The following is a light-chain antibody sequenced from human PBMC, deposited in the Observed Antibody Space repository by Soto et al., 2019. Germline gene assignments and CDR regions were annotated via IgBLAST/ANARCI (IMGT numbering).Light chain of an antibody. CDR1: QTIRGL. Sequence: EIVLTQSPATLSLSPGERATLSCRTSQTIRGLLNWYQQRPGQAPRLLIYDTSNRATDIPARFSGSGSGTDFILNISSLDPEDFGVYFCQQRQNWPITFGQGTRLDIK. CDR3: QQRQNWPIT. V-gene: IGKV3-11*01. J-gene: IGKJ5*01. CDR2: DTS.